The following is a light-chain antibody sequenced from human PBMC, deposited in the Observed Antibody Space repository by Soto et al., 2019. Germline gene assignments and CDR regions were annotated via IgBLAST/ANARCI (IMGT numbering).Light chain of an antibody. CDR3: QQSYSSLVT. Sequence: DIQMTQSPSSLSASVGDRVTITCRASQSISSYLNWYQQKPGTAPKLLIYAASSLQSGVPSRFSGSGSWTDFTLTISSLQPEDFATYYCQQSYSSLVTFGQGTTLEIK. V-gene: IGKV1-39*01. J-gene: IGKJ2*01. CDR2: AAS. CDR1: QSISSY.